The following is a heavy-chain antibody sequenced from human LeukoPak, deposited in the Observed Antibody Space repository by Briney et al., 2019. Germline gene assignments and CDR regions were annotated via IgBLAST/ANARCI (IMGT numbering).Heavy chain of an antibody. CDR3: VRDGEGVAISVNYWFAP. CDR2: INAGTGQT. D-gene: IGHD3-10*01. CDR1: GYTFTSYA. V-gene: IGHV1-3*01. J-gene: IGHJ5*02. Sequence: ASVKVSCKASGYTFTSYAIHWVRQAPGQRLEWMGWINAGTGQTKYSQKFQRRVTITRATSASTAYMELRSLTSEDTAVYYCVRDGEGVAISVNYWFAPWGQGTLVTVSS.